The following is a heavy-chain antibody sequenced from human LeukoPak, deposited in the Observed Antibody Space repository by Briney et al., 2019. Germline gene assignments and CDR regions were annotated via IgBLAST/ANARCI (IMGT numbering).Heavy chain of an antibody. J-gene: IGHJ6*03. D-gene: IGHD3-22*01. Sequence: PSETLSLTCTVSGGSISSSSYYWGWIRQPPGKGLEWIGSIYYSGSTYYNPSLKSRVTISVDTSKNQFSLKLISVTAADTAVYYCAKDTLNYYDSSGLEYYMGVWGKGTTVTISS. CDR3: AKDTLNYYDSSGLEYYMGV. V-gene: IGHV4-39*07. CDR1: GGSISSSSYY. CDR2: IYYSGST.